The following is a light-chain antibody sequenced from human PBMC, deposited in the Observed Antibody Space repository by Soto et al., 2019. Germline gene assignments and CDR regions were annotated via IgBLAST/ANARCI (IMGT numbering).Light chain of an antibody. Sequence: QSVLTQPPSVSGAPGQRVTISCSGSSSDIGAGFDVHWYQHLPGTAPKLLIYGNTNRPSGVPGRFSGSKSGNTASLTISGLQAEDETDYYCFSYTSSGTYVFGTGTKVTVL. J-gene: IGLJ1*01. CDR1: SSDIGAGFD. CDR3: FSYTSSGTYV. V-gene: IGLV1-40*01. CDR2: GNT.